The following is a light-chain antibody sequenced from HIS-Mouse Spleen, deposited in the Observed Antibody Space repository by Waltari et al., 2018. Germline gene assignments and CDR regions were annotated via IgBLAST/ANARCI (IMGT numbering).Light chain of an antibody. V-gene: IGLV3-27*01. CDR2: KDS. CDR3: YSAANNSGV. J-gene: IGLJ2*01. Sequence: SYELTQPSSVSVSPGQTARITCSGDVLAKKYARWFQQQPGQAPVLGIYKDSERPSGVPERFSGSSSGTTVTLTISGAQVEDEADYYCYSAANNSGVFGGGTKLTVL. CDR1: VLAKKY.